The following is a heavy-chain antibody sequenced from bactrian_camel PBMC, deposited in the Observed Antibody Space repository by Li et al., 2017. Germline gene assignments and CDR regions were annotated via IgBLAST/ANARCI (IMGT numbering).Heavy chain of an antibody. D-gene: IGHD5*01. CDR2: IGRDHTI. CDR1: DFTLDEAA. J-gene: IGHJ4*01. CDR3: AADPRGTWNFGRCDW. V-gene: IGHV3S55*01. Sequence: VQLVESGGGSVQAGGSLKLSCTVGDFTLDEAAMGWYRQVPGDGCELVSTIGRDHTIYYADSVKGRFTISQDIGKNTMYLQMTDLKPEDTARYYCAADPRGTWNFGRCDWWGQGTQVTVS.